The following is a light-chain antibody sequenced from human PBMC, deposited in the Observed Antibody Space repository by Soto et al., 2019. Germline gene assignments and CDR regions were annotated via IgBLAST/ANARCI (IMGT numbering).Light chain of an antibody. J-gene: IGKJ4*01. CDR1: QSVSSY. CDR2: EAS. V-gene: IGKV3-11*01. CDR3: QQRSNWLT. Sequence: EIVLTQSPATLSLSPGERATLSCRASQSVSSYLAWYQQKPGQAPRLLIYEASNRATGIPARFSGSGSGTDFTLTSSSLEPDDFAVYYCQQRSNWLTFGGGTKVEIK.